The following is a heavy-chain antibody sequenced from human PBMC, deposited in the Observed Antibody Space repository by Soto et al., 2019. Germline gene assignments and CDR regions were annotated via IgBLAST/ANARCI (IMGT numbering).Heavy chain of an antibody. V-gene: IGHV4-61*01. CDR2: IYYSGSA. J-gene: IGHJ6*02. Sequence: QGQLQASGPGLVKPSETLSRTCTVSGDSVTSVSDYWSWIRQPPGKVLGWIGYIYYSGSADYNPSLGSRVTISIDTSKNQFSLKLTSVTAADTAVYYCARGVGFGYYYYHMDLWGQGTPVTVSS. CDR1: GDSVTSVSDY. D-gene: IGHD3-10*01. CDR3: ARGVGFGYYYYHMDL.